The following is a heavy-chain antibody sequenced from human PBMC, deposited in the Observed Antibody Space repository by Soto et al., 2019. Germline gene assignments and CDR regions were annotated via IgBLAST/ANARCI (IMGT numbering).Heavy chain of an antibody. J-gene: IGHJ5*01. Sequence: QITLKEFGPTLVKPTQTLTLTCTFSGFSLSTHGVGVGCIRQPAGKALEWLALMYWDDDKRYSASLNSRLTITKDTSKNQVVLTMTTVDPVDTATYYCAHAMLYCTGGSCSTWFDSWGPGTLVTVSS. CDR3: AHAMLYCTGGSCSTWFDS. V-gene: IGHV2-5*02. D-gene: IGHD2-15*01. CDR1: GFSLSTHGVG. CDR2: MYWDDDK.